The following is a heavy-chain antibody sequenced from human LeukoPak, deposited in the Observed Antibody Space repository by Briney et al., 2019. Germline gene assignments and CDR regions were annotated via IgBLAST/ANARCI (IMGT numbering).Heavy chain of an antibody. Sequence: GASVKVSCKASGYTFTSYGISWVRQAPGQGLEWMGWISSYNGNTNYAQKLQGRVTMTTDTSTSTAYMELRSLRSDDTAVYYCARAIKSGYYYYYYMDVWGKGTTVTVSS. J-gene: IGHJ6*03. D-gene: IGHD3-3*01. CDR3: ARAIKSGYYYYYYMDV. CDR2: ISSYNGNT. CDR1: GYTFTSYG. V-gene: IGHV1-18*01.